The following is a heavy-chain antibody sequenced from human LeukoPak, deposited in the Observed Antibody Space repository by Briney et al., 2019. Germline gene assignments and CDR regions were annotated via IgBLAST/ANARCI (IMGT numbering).Heavy chain of an antibody. J-gene: IGHJ4*02. CDR3: ARLWGYYYDSSGYFDY. CDR2: IYPGDSDT. CDR1: GYSFTSYW. Sequence: GESLKISCKGSGYSFTSYWIGWVRQLPGKGLEWMGIIYPGDSDTRYSPSFQGQVTISADKSISTAYLQWSSLKASDTAIYYCARLWGYYYDSSGYFDYWGQGTLVTVSS. V-gene: IGHV5-51*01. D-gene: IGHD3-22*01.